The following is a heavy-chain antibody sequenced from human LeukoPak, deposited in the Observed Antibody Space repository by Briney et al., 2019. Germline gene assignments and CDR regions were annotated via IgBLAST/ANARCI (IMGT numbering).Heavy chain of an antibody. D-gene: IGHD5-18*01. CDR2: ISGSGGST. J-gene: IGHJ4*02. V-gene: IGHV3-23*01. Sequence: GGSLRLSCAASGFTFSSYAMSWVRQAPGKGLEWVSAISGSGGSTYYADSVKGRFTISRDNSKNTLYLQMNSLRAEDTAVYYCAKRIEAIQLRPVDYWGQGTLVTVSS. CDR3: AKRIEAIQLRPVDY. CDR1: GFTFSSYA.